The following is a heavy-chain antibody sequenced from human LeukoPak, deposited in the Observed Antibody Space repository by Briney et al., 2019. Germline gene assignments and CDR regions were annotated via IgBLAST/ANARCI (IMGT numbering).Heavy chain of an antibody. D-gene: IGHD1-26*01. CDR3: ARLCRVGANAFDI. V-gene: IGHV3-21*01. CDR1: GFTFSSYS. CDR2: ISSSSSYI. Sequence: GGSLRLSCAASGFTFSSYSMNWVRQAPGKGLEWVSSISSSSSYIYYADSVKGRFTISRDNAKNSLYLQMNSLRAEDTAVYYCARLCRVGANAFDIWGQGTMVTVSS. J-gene: IGHJ3*02.